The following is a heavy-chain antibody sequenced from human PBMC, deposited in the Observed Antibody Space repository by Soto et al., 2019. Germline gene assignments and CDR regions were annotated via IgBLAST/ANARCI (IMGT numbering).Heavy chain of an antibody. J-gene: IGHJ6*02. CDR3: ARGLRYFDWLLSDQYYYYGMDV. CDR1: GGSISSYY. Sequence: PSETLSLTCTVSGGSISSYYWSWIRQPPGKGLEWIGYIYYSGSTNYNPSLKSRVTISVDTSKNQFSLKLSSVTAADTAVYYCARGLRYFDWLLSDQYYYYGMDVWGQGTTVTVSS. D-gene: IGHD3-9*01. CDR2: IYYSGST. V-gene: IGHV4-59*01.